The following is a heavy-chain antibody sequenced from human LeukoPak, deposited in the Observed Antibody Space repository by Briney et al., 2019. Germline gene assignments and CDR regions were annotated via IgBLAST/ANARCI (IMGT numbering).Heavy chain of an antibody. CDR1: GFTFSNYG. Sequence: GGTLRLSCAASGFTFSNYGLSWVRQAPGKGLEWVSVIYSGGSTYYADSVKGRFTISRDNSKNTLYLQMNSLRAEDTAVYYCARGSRELPIDYWGQGTLVTVSS. CDR2: IYSGGST. V-gene: IGHV3-53*01. J-gene: IGHJ4*02. CDR3: ARGSRELPIDY. D-gene: IGHD3-10*01.